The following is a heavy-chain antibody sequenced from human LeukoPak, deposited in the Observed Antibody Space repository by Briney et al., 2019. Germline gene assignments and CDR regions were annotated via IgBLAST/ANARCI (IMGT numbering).Heavy chain of an antibody. CDR3: ASSSRLTAFDY. CDR1: GFTFSTYG. CDR2: VSSSSSTI. Sequence: PGGSLRLSCAASGFTFSTYGMNWVRQAPGKGLDWNSYVSSSSSTIYYADSVKGRFTISRDNAKNSLYLQMNSLRAEDTAVYYCASSSRLTAFDYWGQGTLVTVSS. D-gene: IGHD2-21*02. V-gene: IGHV3-48*04. J-gene: IGHJ4*02.